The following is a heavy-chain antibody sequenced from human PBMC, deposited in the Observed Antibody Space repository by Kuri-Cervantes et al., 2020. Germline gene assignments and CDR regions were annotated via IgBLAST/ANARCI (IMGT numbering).Heavy chain of an antibody. J-gene: IGHJ6*02. Sequence: GGSLRLSCAASGFTFSSYGMHWVRKAPGKGLEWVAVIWYYGSNKYYADSVKGRFTISRDNSKNTLYLQMNSLRAEDTAVYYCAKGGYSSSWYESDYYYYYGMDVWGQGTTVTVSS. V-gene: IGHV3-33*03. CDR3: AKGGYSSSWYESDYYYYYGMDV. CDR2: IWYYGSNK. CDR1: GFTFSSYG. D-gene: IGHD6-13*01.